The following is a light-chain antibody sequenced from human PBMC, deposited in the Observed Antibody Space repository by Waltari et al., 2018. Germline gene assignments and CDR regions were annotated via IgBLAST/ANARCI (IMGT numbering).Light chain of an antibody. J-gene: IGLJ3*02. Sequence: QSALTQPASVSGSPGQSITISCTGTSNDVGAYNYVSWYQQHPGKAPKLMVYEVSNRPAGVSSRFSGSKSGNTASLTISGLQAEDEADYYCNSYTSTSTRVVFGGGTKLTGL. CDR3: NSYTSTSTRVV. CDR1: SNDVGAYNY. V-gene: IGLV2-14*01. CDR2: EVS.